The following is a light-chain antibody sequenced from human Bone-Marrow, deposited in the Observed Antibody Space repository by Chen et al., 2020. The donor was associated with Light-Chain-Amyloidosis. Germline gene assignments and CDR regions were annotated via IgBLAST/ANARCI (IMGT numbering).Light chain of an antibody. CDR1: SSDVGGDNH. V-gene: IGLV2-14*01. J-gene: IGLJ1*01. CDR3: SSYTITNTLV. Sequence: QSALTQPASVSGYPGQSITISCTGTSSDVGGDNHVSWYQQHPDKAPKLMIYEVTNRPSLVPDRFSGSKSDNTASLTISGLQTEDEADYFCSSYTITNTLVFGSGTRVTVL. CDR2: EVT.